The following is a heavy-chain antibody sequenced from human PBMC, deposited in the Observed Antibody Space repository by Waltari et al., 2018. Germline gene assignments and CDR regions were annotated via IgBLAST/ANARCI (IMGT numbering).Heavy chain of an antibody. V-gene: IGHV4-34*02. CDR1: GGPFSDYH. CDR3: ARSAVGATRPIQYCYMDV. J-gene: IGHJ6*03. D-gene: IGHD1-26*01. CDR2: IDHGGIT. Sequence: QVQLQQLGAGLLKPSETLSLTCAVYGGPFSDYHWSWIRQSPGKGPEWLGEIDHGGITIYNPSLKSRVSMSIDTSKNQFSLNLTSVTAADTAVYFCARSAVGATRPIQYCYMDVWGKGTTVTVSS.